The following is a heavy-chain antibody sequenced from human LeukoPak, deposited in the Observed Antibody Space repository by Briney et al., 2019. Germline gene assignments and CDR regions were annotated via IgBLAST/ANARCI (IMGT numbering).Heavy chain of an antibody. CDR1: GGTFSSYA. D-gene: IGHD5-12*01. CDR2: IIPIFGTA. Sequence: SVKVSCKASGGTFSSYAISWVRQAPGQGLERVGGIIPIFGTANYAQKFQGRVTITTDESTSTAYMELSSLRSEDTAVYYCARSKVRVATIGSFDYWGQGTLVTVSS. CDR3: ARSKVRVATIGSFDY. J-gene: IGHJ4*02. V-gene: IGHV1-69*05.